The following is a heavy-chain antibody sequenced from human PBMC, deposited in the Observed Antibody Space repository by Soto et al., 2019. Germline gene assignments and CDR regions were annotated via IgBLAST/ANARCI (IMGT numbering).Heavy chain of an antibody. J-gene: IGHJ4*01. CDR3: TTDSYTSVIVVRFEY. CDR2: IKSKGHGGTT. D-gene: IGHD3-22*01. V-gene: IGHV3-15*07. CDR1: CFAFSNAW. Sequence: GSLRISFAASCFAFSNAWINLVLQTPLNWLEFVGRIKSKGHGGTTDFAAPVRGRFAISRDDSRNLVYMQMNSLNTEDTAVYYCTTDSYTSVIVVRFEYWGHGTLVTVSS.